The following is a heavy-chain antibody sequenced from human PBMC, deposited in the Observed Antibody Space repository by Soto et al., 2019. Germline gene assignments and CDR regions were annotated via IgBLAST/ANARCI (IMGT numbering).Heavy chain of an antibody. CDR1: GYTFSNYD. D-gene: IGHD3-10*01. CDR2: VNPNNGDT. J-gene: IGHJ4*02. CDR3: AKVSRKGSAIDLDY. V-gene: IGHV1-8*01. Sequence: QVQLVQSGAELKQPGASVKVSSKASGYTFSNYDMNWVRQATGQGPEWIGWVNPNNGDTGYAQKFQGRVTLTTDISTTTASMELTSLRSEDTAIYYCAKVSRKGSAIDLDYWGQGTLITVSS.